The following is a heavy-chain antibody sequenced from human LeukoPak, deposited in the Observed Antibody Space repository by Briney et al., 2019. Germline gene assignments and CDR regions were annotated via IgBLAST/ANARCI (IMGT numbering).Heavy chain of an antibody. Sequence: ASVTVSYKDSGYTFTDYYMHWVRQAPGKGLEGMGWINPKGGGTNYAQKFQGSVTMTRDTSISTAYMELSRLRSDDTALYYCARGGVMTTVTTIHYYYMDVWDKGTTVTVSS. D-gene: IGHD4-17*01. V-gene: IGHV1-2*02. CDR2: INPKGGGT. J-gene: IGHJ6*03. CDR1: GYTFTDYY. CDR3: ARGGVMTTVTTIHYYYMDV.